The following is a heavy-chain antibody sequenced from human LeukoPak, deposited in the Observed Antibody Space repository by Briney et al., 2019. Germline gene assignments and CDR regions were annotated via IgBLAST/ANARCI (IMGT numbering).Heavy chain of an antibody. J-gene: IGHJ4*02. CDR3: ARDRTYYYDSSVLDY. CDR2: ISYDGSNK. V-gene: IGHV3-30*06. Sequence: PGGSLRLSCAASGFTFSSYGMHWVRQAPGMGLEWVAVISYDGSNKYYADSVKGRFTISRDNSKNTLYLQMNSLRAEDTAVYYCARDRTYYYDSSVLDYWGQGTLVTVSS. CDR1: GFTFSSYG. D-gene: IGHD3-22*01.